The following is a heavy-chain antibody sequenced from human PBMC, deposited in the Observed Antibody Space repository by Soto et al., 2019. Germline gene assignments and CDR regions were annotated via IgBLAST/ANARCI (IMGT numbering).Heavy chain of an antibody. CDR1: GFTFSNAW. J-gene: IGHJ4*02. CDR3: ATGRFSSSLYFNY. D-gene: IGHD6-6*01. Sequence: EVQLVESGGGLVKPGGSLRLSCAASGFTFSNAWMTWVRQAPGKGLEWVGRIKSNTDGGTADYAAPVKGRFTISRDDSKNTLYLQMNSLKTEDTAMYYCATGRFSSSLYFNYWGQGTLVTVSS. V-gene: IGHV3-15*01. CDR2: IKSNTDGGTA.